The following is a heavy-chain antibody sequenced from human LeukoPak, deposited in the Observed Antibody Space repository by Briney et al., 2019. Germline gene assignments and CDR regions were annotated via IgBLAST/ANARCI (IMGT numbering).Heavy chain of an antibody. CDR1: GFTFSYHG. Sequence: PGKSLRLSCVASGFTFSYHGLHWVRQAPGKGLEWLATISFDAITTYYADSVRGRFTISRDNSNNTLYLQMNSLRAEDTAVYYCAKYYGMDVWGQGTTVTVSS. J-gene: IGHJ6*02. V-gene: IGHV3-33*06. CDR2: ISFDAITT. CDR3: AKYYGMDV.